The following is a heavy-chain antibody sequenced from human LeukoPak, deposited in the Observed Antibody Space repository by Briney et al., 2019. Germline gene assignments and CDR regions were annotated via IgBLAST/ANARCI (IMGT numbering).Heavy chain of an antibody. CDR1: GGSFSGYY. V-gene: IGHV4-34*01. CDR3: ARAYCSSTSCYANWFDP. Sequence: SETLSLTCAVYGGSFSGYYWSWIRHPPGKGLEWIGEINHSGSTNYNPSLKSRVTISVDTSKNQFSLKLSSVTAADTAVYYCARAYCSSTSCYANWFDPWGQGTLVTVSS. D-gene: IGHD2-2*01. CDR2: INHSGST. J-gene: IGHJ5*02.